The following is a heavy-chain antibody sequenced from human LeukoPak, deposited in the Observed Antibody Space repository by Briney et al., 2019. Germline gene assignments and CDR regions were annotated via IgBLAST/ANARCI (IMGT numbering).Heavy chain of an antibody. CDR1: GGSFSGYY. D-gene: IGHD3-10*01. CDR2: INHSGST. V-gene: IGHV4-34*01. J-gene: IGHJ3*02. CDR3: ARLFEGTFDI. Sequence: SETLSLTCAVYGGSFSGYYWSWIRQPPGKGLEWIGEINHSGSTNYNPSLKSRVTISVDTSKNQFSLKLSSVTAADTAVYYCARLFEGTFDIWGQGQWSPSLQ.